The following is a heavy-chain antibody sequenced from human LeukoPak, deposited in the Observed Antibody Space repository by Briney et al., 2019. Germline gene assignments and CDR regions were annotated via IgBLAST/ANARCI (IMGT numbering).Heavy chain of an antibody. CDR3: AKARYSSGWYYFDY. D-gene: IGHD6-19*01. CDR1: GFTFSSYA. J-gene: IGHJ4*02. Sequence: GGSLRLSCAASGFTFSSYAMSWVRQAPGKGLEWVSAISGSGGSTYYADSVKGRFTISSDNSKNTLYLQMNSLRAEDTAVYYCAKARYSSGWYYFDYWGQGTLVTVSS. CDR2: ISGSGGST. V-gene: IGHV3-23*01.